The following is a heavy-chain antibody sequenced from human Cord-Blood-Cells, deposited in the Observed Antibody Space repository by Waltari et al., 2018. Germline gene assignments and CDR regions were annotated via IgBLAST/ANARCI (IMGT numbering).Heavy chain of an antibody. CDR2: IYTSGST. V-gene: IGHV4-4*07. D-gene: IGHD3-10*01. CDR1: GGSISSYY. Sequence: QVQLQESGPGLVKPSETLSLTCTVSGGSISSYYWSWIRQPAGKGLEWIGRIYTSGSTNYNPALKSRVTMSVDTSKNQFSLKLSSVTAADTAVYYCARSHYGSGSYYWFDPWGQGTLVTVSS. J-gene: IGHJ5*02. CDR3: ARSHYGSGSYYWFDP.